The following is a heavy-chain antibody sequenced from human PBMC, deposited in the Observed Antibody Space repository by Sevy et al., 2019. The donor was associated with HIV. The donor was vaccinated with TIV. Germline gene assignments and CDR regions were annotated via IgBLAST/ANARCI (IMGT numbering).Heavy chain of an antibody. D-gene: IGHD3-22*01. CDR1: GYTLSELS. J-gene: IGHJ4*02. CDR3: ATAREYYSDNSGYLDY. V-gene: IGHV1-24*01. Sequence: ASVKVSCKVSGYTLSELSMHWVRQPPGKALELIGRFDPDDGETIYAQRFQGRVTMTEDTSADTAYMELSSLRSEDTAMYYCATAREYYSDNSGYLDYWGQGTPVTVSS. CDR2: FDPDDGET.